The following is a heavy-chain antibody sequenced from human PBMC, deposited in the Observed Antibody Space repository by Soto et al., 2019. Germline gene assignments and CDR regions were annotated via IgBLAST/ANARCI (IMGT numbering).Heavy chain of an antibody. CDR2: IVVGSGNT. J-gene: IGHJ4*02. CDR3: ARGEERVAMPSGY. Sequence: SVKVSCKASGFTFSSSGIHWVRQARGQRLEWIGWIVVGSGNTNYAQKFQERVTITRDVSTNTAYMELTSLRSEDTAVYYCARGEERVAMPSGYWGQGTLVTVSS. D-gene: IGHD2-2*01. CDR1: GFTFSSSG. V-gene: IGHV1-58*02.